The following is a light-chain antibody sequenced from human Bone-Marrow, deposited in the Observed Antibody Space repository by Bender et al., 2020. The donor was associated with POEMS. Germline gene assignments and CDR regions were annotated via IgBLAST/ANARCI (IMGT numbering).Light chain of an antibody. V-gene: IGLV2-14*03. CDR1: SSDVGSYDF. Sequence: QSALTQPASVSGSPGQSITISCTGTSSDVGSYDFVSWYQYLPGKAPKLLIYDVSRRPSGVSNRFSGSKSGNAASLTVSGLQAEDEADYYCSSHGGSNNFYVFGTGTKVTVL. CDR2: DVS. CDR3: SSHGGSNNFYV. J-gene: IGLJ1*01.